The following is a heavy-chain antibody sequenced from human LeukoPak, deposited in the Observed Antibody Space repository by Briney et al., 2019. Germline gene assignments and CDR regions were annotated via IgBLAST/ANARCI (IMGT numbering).Heavy chain of an antibody. V-gene: IGHV3-48*04. CDR2: ISSSSTTV. CDR1: GFTFTSYS. J-gene: IGHJ4*02. CDR3: ARDQGITFGGVIPEDY. D-gene: IGHD3-16*02. Sequence: GGSLRLSCAASGFTFTSYSMNWVRQAPGRGLEWVSYISSSSTTVYYADSVKGRFTISRDNAKNSLYLQMNSLRAEDTAVYYCARDQGITFGGVIPEDYWGQGTLVTVSS.